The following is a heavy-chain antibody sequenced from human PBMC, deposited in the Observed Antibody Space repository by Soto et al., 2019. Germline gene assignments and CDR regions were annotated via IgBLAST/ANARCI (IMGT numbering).Heavy chain of an antibody. Sequence: QVQLQESGPGLVKPSQTLSLTCTVSGGSISSGDYYWSWIRQPPGKGLEWIGYIYYSGSTYYNPSLKSRVTISVDTSKNQFSLKLSSVTAADTAVYYCAREPPLFATFGGVILTNYGMDVWGQGTTVTVSS. CDR2: IYYSGST. CDR3: AREPPLFATFGGVILTNYGMDV. D-gene: IGHD3-16*02. J-gene: IGHJ6*02. V-gene: IGHV4-30-4*01. CDR1: GGSISSGDYY.